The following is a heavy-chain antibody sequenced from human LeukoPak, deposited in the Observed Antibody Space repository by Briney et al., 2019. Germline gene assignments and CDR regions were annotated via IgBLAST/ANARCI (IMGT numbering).Heavy chain of an antibody. CDR1: GGSISSYY. CDR3: ARGDLAAAAGTTDY. Sequence: PSETLSLTCTVSGGSISSYYWSWIRQPPGKGLEWIGYIYYSGSTNYNPSLKSRVTISVDTSKNQFSLKLSSVTAADTAVYYCARGDLAAAAGTTDYWGQGTLVTVSS. CDR2: IYYSGST. D-gene: IGHD6-13*01. J-gene: IGHJ4*02. V-gene: IGHV4-59*01.